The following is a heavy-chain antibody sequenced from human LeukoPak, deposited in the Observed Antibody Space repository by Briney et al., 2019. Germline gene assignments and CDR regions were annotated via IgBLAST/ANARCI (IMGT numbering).Heavy chain of an antibody. V-gene: IGHV1-18*01. CDR2: ISAYNGNT. CDR1: GYTFTSYG. D-gene: IGHD4-17*01. J-gene: IGHJ6*03. CDR3: AREMTTVTTASFLPYYYYYYMDA. Sequence: ASVKVSCKASGYTFTSYGISWVRQAPGQGLEWMGWISAYNGNTNYAQKLQGRVTMTTDTSTSTDYMEVRSLRSDDTAVYYCAREMTTVTTASFLPYYYYYYMDAWGKGTTVTVSS.